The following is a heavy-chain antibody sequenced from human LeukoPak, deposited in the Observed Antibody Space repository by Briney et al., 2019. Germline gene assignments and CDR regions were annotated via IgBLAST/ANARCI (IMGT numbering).Heavy chain of an antibody. CDR3: ARVMYGMDY. V-gene: IGHV3-7*05. CDR2: IREDGGEK. D-gene: IGHD2-8*02. J-gene: IGHJ4*02. Sequence: GGSLRLSCAAVGFTLISNWMNWVRQAPGKGLEWVANIREDGGEKYYVDSVKGRFTISRDNAKNSLYLQMNSLRAEDTAVYYCARVMYGMDYWGQGTLVTVSS. CDR1: GFTLISNW.